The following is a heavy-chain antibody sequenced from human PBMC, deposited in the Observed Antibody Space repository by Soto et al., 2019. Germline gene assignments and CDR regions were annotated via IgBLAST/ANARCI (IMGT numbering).Heavy chain of an antibody. CDR3: ARHRHPRGTVGATSPLDP. D-gene: IGHD1-26*01. J-gene: IGHJ5*02. Sequence: GGSLRLSCTISGLSVSSNYLSWVRQAPGKGLEWVSVHYSGGSTYYADSVQGRFTISRDKSNNTLYLQMRRVRAGDTAVYFCARHRHPRGTVGATSPLDPWGQGTQVTVS. CDR2: HYSGGST. V-gene: IGHV3-53*01. CDR1: GLSVSSNY.